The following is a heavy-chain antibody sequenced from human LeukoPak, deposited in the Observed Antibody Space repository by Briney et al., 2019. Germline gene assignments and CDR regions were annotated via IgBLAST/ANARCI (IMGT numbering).Heavy chain of an antibody. Sequence: GGSLRLSCAASGFSFSSYGMSWVRQAPGKGLEWVGRIKTKSEGGTTDYAAPAKGRFTISRDDSKNALFLQMDSLKSDDAAMYYCTTEFKELGSFFYFYYMDVWGTGTTVTISS. CDR2: IKTKSEGGTT. CDR1: GFSFSSYG. CDR3: TTEFKELGSFFYFYYMDV. J-gene: IGHJ6*03. V-gene: IGHV3-15*01. D-gene: IGHD3-10*01.